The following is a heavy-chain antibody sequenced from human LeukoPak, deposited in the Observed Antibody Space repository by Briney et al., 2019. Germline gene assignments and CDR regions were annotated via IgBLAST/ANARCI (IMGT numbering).Heavy chain of an antibody. J-gene: IGHJ5*02. CDR1: GFTFSTYS. Sequence: PGGSLRLSCAASGFTFSTYSMNWVRQAPGKGLEWVSYISSSSSTIFYADSVKGRFTISRDNAKNSLCLQMHSLRAEDTAVYYCAREVMDDSGGLGFDPWGQGTLVTVSS. D-gene: IGHD3-22*01. CDR3: AREVMDDSGGLGFDP. CDR2: ISSSSSTI. V-gene: IGHV3-48*04.